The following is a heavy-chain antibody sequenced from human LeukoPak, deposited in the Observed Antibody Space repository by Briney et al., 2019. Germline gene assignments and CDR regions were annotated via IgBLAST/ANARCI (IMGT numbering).Heavy chain of an antibody. D-gene: IGHD3-10*01. Sequence: SETLSLTCTVSGGSISTSNYYWGWIRQPPGNGLEWIGNIFYSGSTYYSPSLKRRVTISLDTSRNHSLKLNSVTAADTAVYYCARELQEDYYYFYMDVWGKGTTVIVS. V-gene: IGHV4-39*07. CDR3: ARELQEDYYYFYMDV. CDR2: IFYSGST. CDR1: GGSISTSNYY. J-gene: IGHJ6*03.